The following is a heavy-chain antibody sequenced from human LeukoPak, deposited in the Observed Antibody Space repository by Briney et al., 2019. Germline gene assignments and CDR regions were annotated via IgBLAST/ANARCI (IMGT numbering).Heavy chain of an antibody. CDR2: ISGSGGST. CDR3: AKDRDPYYYDSSGYAPWGY. Sequence: GGSLRLSCAASGFTVSSYAMSWVRQAPGKGLEWVSAISGSGGSTYYADSVKGRFTISRDNSKNTLYLQMNSLRAEDTAVYYCAKDRDPYYYDSSGYAPWGYWGQGTLVTVSS. CDR1: GFTVSSYA. J-gene: IGHJ4*02. D-gene: IGHD3-22*01. V-gene: IGHV3-23*01.